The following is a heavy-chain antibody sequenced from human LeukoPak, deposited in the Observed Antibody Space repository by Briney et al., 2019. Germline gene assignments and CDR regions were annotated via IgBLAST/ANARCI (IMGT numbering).Heavy chain of an antibody. J-gene: IGHJ6*03. CDR2: IYVTGT. D-gene: IGHD3-16*02. CDR3: ARHIGGGIEDMDV. CDR1: GGSIGTYF. V-gene: IGHV4-59*08. Sequence: SETLSLTCTVSGGSIGTYFWSWIRQSPGKGLEWIGYIYVTGTRYNPYLQSRVTISVDRSRNQFFLKMSSVTAADTAVYYCARHIGGGIEDMDVWGKGTKVIVSS.